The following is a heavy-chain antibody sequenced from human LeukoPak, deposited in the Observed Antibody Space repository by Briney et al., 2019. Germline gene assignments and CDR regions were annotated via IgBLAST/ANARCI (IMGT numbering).Heavy chain of an antibody. CDR1: GFTFSSYA. CDR2: ISGSGGST. J-gene: IGHJ6*03. D-gene: IGHD6-19*01. V-gene: IGHV3-23*01. CDR3: AKDIESGWFYMDV. Sequence: QPGGSLRLSCAASGFTFSSYAMSWVRQAPGKGLEWVSAISGSGGSTYYADSAKGRFTISRDNSKNTLYLQMNSLRAEDTAVYYCAKDIESGWFYMDVWGKGTTVTVSS.